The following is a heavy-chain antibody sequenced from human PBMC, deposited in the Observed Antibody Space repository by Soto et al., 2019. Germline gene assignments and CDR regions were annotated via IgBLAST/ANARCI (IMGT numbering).Heavy chain of an antibody. D-gene: IGHD2-8*01. J-gene: IGHJ5*02. V-gene: IGHV4-59*08. Sequence: SETLSLTCTVSGGSISSYYWSWIRQPPGKGLEWIGYIYYSGSTNYNPSLKSRVTISVDTSKNQFSLKLSSVTAADTAVYYCASSLGWPGRIVPINWFDPWGQGTLVTVSS. CDR2: IYYSGST. CDR3: ASSLGWPGRIVPINWFDP. CDR1: GGSISSYY.